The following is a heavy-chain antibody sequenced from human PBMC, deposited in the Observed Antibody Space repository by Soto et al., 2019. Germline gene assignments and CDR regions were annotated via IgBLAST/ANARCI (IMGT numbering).Heavy chain of an antibody. CDR1: GFTFSSYA. V-gene: IGHV3-23*01. Sequence: EVQLLESGGGLVQPGGSLRLSCAASGFTFSSYAMSWVRQAPGKGLEWVSGISGSGDSTYYADPVKGRFTISRDNSKNTLYLQMTSMRAGDRAVYYWAKGAPGIAVAGTGYFHHWARAPWSPSPQ. CDR3: AKGAPGIAVAGTGYFHH. CDR2: ISGSGDST. D-gene: IGHD6-19*01. J-gene: IGHJ1*01.